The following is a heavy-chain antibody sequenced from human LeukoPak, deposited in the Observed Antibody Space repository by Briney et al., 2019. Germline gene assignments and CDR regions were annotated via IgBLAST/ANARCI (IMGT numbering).Heavy chain of an antibody. D-gene: IGHD6-19*01. J-gene: IGHJ4*02. CDR3: AKTLTPYSSGWSDY. V-gene: IGHV3-23*01. CDR2: ISGSGGST. CDR1: GFTFSSYA. Sequence: GSLRLSCAASGFTFSSYAMSWVRQAPGKGLEWVSAISGSGGSTYYADSVKGRFTISRDNSKNTLYLQMNSLRAEDTAVYYCAKTLTPYSSGWSDYWGQGTLVTVSS.